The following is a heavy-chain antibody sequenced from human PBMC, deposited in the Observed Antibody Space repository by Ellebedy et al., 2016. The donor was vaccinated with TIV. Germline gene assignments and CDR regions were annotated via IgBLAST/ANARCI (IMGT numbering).Heavy chain of an antibody. J-gene: IGHJ5*02. D-gene: IGHD5-12*01. Sequence: GESLKISCAASGFTFSSYFMHWVRQAPGMGLEYLASISGKGDITYYANSVKGRFTISRDNSENTLYLQLGSLRGEDMAVYYCARDKDGGYGFDPWGQGTLVTVSS. CDR1: GFTFSSYF. CDR3: ARDKDGGYGFDP. V-gene: IGHV3-64*01. CDR2: ISGKGDIT.